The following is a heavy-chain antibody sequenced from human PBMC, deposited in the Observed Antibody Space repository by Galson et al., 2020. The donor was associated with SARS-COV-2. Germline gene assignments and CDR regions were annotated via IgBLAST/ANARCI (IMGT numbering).Heavy chain of an antibody. D-gene: IGHD2-2*01. Sequence: TGGSLRLSCAASGFTLSSYGMHWVRQAPGKGLEYVSSIGGSTHYVNSAKGRFSISRDNSKNTLYLQMGRLRADDMAVYYCARQCCSSRTCTTGCFDLWGQGTTVTVSS. CDR1: GFTLSSYG. V-gene: IGHV3-64*01. CDR3: ARQCCSSRTCTTGCFDL. CDR2: IGGST. J-gene: IGHJ3*01.